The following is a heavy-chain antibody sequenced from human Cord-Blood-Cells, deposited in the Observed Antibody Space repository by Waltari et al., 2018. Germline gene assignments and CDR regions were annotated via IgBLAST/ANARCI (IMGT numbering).Heavy chain of an antibody. CDR3: ATVLDSSGWYYFDY. CDR1: GYTLTELS. D-gene: IGHD6-19*01. CDR2: LDPEEGET. Sequence: QVPLVQSGAEVKKPGASVKVSCKVSGYTLTELSMHWVRPAAGKGLEWMGGLDPEEGETIYAQKFQGRVNMNEDTSTDTAYMELSSLRSEDTAVYYCATVLDSSGWYYFDYWGQGTLVTVSS. J-gene: IGHJ4*02. V-gene: IGHV1-24*01.